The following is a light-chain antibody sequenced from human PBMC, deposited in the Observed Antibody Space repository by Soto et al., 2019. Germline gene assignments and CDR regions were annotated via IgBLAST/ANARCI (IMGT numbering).Light chain of an antibody. Sequence: MTQSPGTLSLSPGKRATLSCRASQSSSSSYLAWYQQRPGQAPRLLIYGASTRATGIPARFSGSGSGTEFTLTISSLQSEDSAVYYCQQHNNWITFGQGTRLEIK. CDR2: GAS. CDR3: QQHNNWIT. CDR1: QSSSSSY. V-gene: IGKV3-15*01. J-gene: IGKJ5*01.